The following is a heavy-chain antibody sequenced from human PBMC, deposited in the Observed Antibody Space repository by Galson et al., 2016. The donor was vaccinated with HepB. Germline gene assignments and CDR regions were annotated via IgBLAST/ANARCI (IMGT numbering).Heavy chain of an antibody. Sequence: SLRLSCAASGFVVSTKYMSWVRQAPGKGLEWVSVIYSDGSAYYADSVKGRFTISRDISKNMVDLQMNNLRAEDTAVYYCAREKGYLTNWFLDLWGRGTLVTVSS. CDR3: AREKGYLTNWFLDL. CDR1: GFVVSTKY. CDR2: IYSDGSA. J-gene: IGHJ2*01. D-gene: IGHD3-16*02. V-gene: IGHV3-66*02.